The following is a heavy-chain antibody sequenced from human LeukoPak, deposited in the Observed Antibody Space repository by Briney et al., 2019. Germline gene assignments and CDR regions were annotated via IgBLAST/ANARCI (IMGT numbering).Heavy chain of an antibody. J-gene: IGHJ4*02. CDR2: ISTSGNT. V-gene: IGHV4-61*02. CDR3: ARGDFATGFFTH. D-gene: IGHD1-1*01. CDR1: GVSLTNGPFY. Sequence: SETLSLTCTVSGVSLTNGPFYWSWIRQPAGKGLEWIGRISTSGNTNYRASLDSRVTISIDTSKNEFSLQLTSVAAADTAMYFCARGDFATGFFTHWGQGILVTVSS.